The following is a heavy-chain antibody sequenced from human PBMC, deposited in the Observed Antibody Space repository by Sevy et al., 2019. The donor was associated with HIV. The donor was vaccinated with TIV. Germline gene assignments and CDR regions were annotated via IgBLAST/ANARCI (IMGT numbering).Heavy chain of an antibody. D-gene: IGHD4-17*01. CDR1: GFTFGDYA. Sequence: GGSLRLSCTVSGFTFGDYAMSWFRQAPGKGLEWVAFIRRNSYEPYGGTTEYAASVKGRFTISRDDSKRIAYLQMNSLKTEDTAVYYCTRAPATVVTPEYYFDYWGQGTLVTVSS. CDR2: IRRNSYEPYGGTT. V-gene: IGHV3-49*03. CDR3: TRAPATVVTPEYYFDY. J-gene: IGHJ4*02.